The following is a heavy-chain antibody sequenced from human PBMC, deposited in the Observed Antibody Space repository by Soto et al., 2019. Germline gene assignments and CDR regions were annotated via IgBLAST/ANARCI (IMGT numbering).Heavy chain of an antibody. D-gene: IGHD2-15*01. CDR3: ARSLSSGGAY. V-gene: IGHV3-74*01. CDR1: GFTFSSYW. CDR2: IISDGSST. Sequence: EVQLVESGGGLVQPGGSLRLSCAASGFTFSSYWMHWVRQAPGKGLVWVSGIISDGSSTCYADSGKGRFTISRDNAKNTLYLQMNSLRAEDTAVYYCARSLSSGGAYWGQGTLVTVSS. J-gene: IGHJ4*02.